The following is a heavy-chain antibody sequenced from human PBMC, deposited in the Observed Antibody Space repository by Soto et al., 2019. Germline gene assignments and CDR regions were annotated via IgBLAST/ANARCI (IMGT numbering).Heavy chain of an antibody. J-gene: IGHJ4*02. CDR1: GGSISSGGYY. D-gene: IGHD3-10*01. V-gene: IGHV4-31*03. CDR2: IYYSGST. Sequence: SETLSLTCTVSGGSISSGGYYWSWIRQHPGKGLEWIGYIYYSGSTYYNPSLKSRVTISVDTSKNQFSLKLSSVTAADTAVYYCAXDIYYGSGSYYNDYFDYWGQGTLVTVSS. CDR3: AXDIYYGSGSYYNDYFDY.